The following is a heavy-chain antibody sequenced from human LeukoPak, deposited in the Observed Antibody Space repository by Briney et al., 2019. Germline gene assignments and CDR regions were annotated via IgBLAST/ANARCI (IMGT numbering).Heavy chain of an antibody. CDR1: GFTFSPYG. CDR2: ISYGGSNK. J-gene: IGHJ6*02. D-gene: IGHD5-12*01. V-gene: IGHV3-30*18. CDR3: AKGLGSGYDRDYYYYYGMDV. Sequence: GRSLRLSCAASGFTFSPYGMHWVRQAPGKGLEWVAVISYGGSNKYYADSVKGRFTISRDNSKNTLYLQMNSLRAEDTAVYYCAKGLGSGYDRDYYYYYGMDVWAKGPRSPSP.